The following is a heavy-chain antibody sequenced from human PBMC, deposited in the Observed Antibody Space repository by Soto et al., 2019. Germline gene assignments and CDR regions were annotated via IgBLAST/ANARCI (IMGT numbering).Heavy chain of an antibody. CDR1: GGSTSSDNY. CDR3: AREGGESSDGLYYFDS. CDR2: IYYSGNT. J-gene: IGHJ4*02. Sequence: PSETLSLTCTISGGSTSSDNYWSWIRQPPGKGLEWIGHIYYSGNTDYNPSLKSRLAISIDTSKNQFSLKLSSVTAADTAVYFCAREGGESSDGLYYFDSWGQGSLVTVSS. D-gene: IGHD3-16*01. V-gene: IGHV4-30-4*01.